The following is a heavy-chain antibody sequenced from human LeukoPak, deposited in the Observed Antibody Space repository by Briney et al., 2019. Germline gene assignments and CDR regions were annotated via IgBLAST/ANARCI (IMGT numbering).Heavy chain of an antibody. J-gene: IGHJ4*02. V-gene: IGHV3-23*01. CDR3: VRRGDASSGWGDHVF. Sequence: GGSLRLSCAASGFTFRNYWMGWVRQAPGKGLEWVSTIGGSGDKTFYADSVKGRFTISRDNSKNMVHLQMNSLTGEDTALYYCVRRGDASSGWGDHVFWGQGALVTVSS. D-gene: IGHD6-19*01. CDR2: IGGSGDKT. CDR1: GFTFRNYW.